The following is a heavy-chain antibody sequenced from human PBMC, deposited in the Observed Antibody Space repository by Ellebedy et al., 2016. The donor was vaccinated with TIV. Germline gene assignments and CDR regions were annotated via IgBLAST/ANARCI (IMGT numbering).Heavy chain of an antibody. J-gene: IGHJ3*02. D-gene: IGHD3-10*01. CDR1: GYTFTGYY. Sequence: ASVKVSXXASGYTFTGYYMHWVRQAPGQGLEWMGWINPNSGGTNYAQKFQGRVTMTRDTSISTAYMELSRLRSDDTAVYYCARAYGSGSYGDAFDIWGQGTMVTVSS. CDR2: INPNSGGT. V-gene: IGHV1-2*02. CDR3: ARAYGSGSYGDAFDI.